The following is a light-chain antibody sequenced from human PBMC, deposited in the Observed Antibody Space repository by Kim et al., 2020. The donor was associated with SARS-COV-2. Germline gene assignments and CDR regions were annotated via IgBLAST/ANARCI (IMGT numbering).Light chain of an antibody. V-gene: IGKV1-5*01. Sequence: GDRVTITCRASQSISSWLAWYKQKPGKAPKVLIYDASSLESGVPSRFSGSGSGTEFTLSISSLQHDDFATYYCQQYNSWLTFGGGTKVDMK. CDR2: DAS. CDR1: QSISSW. CDR3: QQYNSWLT. J-gene: IGKJ4*01.